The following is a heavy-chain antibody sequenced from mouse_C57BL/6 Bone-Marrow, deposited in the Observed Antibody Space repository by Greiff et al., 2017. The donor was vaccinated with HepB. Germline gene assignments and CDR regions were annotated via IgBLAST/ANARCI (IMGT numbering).Heavy chain of an antibody. V-gene: IGHV5-4*03. CDR2: ISDCGSYT. CDR1: GFTFSSYA. J-gene: IGHJ3*01. D-gene: IGHD2-1*01. Sequence: EVKLMESGGGLVKPGGSLKLSCAASGFTFSSYAMSWVRQTPEKRLEWVATISDCGSYTYYPDNVKGRFTISRDNAKNNLYLQMSHLKSEDTAMYYCARRYGNDGFAYWGQGTLVTVSA. CDR3: ARRYGNDGFAY.